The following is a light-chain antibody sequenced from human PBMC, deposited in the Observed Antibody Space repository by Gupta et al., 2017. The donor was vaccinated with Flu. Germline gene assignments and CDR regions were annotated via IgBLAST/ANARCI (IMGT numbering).Light chain of an antibody. CDR2: AAS. V-gene: IGKV1-39*01. CDR3: QQSYSTPATVT. CDR1: QSISSY. Sequence: SLSASVGDRVTITCRASQSISSYLNWYQQKPGKAPKLLIYAASSLQSGVPSRFSGSGSGTDFTLTISSLQPEDFATYYCQQSYSTPATVTFGGGTKVEIK. J-gene: IGKJ4*01.